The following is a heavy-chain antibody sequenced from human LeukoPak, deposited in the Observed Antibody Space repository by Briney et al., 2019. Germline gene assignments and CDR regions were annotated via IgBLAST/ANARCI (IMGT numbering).Heavy chain of an antibody. CDR1: GFTFSSYS. CDR3: ARRSIAAAGAFDY. V-gene: IGHV3-21*01. D-gene: IGHD6-13*01. Sequence: PGGSLRLSCAASGFTFSSYSMNWVRQAPGKGLEWVSSISSSSSYIYYADSVKGRFTISRDNAKNSLYLQMNSLRAEDTAVYYCARRSIAAAGAFDYWGQGTLVTVSS. J-gene: IGHJ4*02. CDR2: ISSSSSYI.